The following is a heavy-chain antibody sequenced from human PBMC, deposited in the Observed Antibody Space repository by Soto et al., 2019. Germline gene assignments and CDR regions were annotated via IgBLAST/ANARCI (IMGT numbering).Heavy chain of an antibody. CDR2: IKQDGSEK. J-gene: IGHJ4*02. Sequence: EVQLVEAGGVLVQPGGSLRLSCAASGFTFSNYWMNWVRQAPGKGLEWVAIIKQDGSEKYYVDSVKGRFTISRDNAKNSLYLEMNSLRAEDTAVYYCARDKFEWSLSEFDYWGQGTLVTVSS. CDR3: ARDKFEWSLSEFDY. CDR1: GFTFSNYW. D-gene: IGHD3-3*01. V-gene: IGHV3-7*05.